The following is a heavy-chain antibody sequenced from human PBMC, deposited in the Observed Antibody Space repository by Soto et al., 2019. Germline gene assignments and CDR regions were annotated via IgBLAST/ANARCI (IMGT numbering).Heavy chain of an antibody. CDR1: GFSLSNARMG. D-gene: IGHD3-3*01. Sequence: SGPTLVNPTETLTLTCTVSGFSLSNARMGVSWIRQPPGKALEWLAHIFSNDEKSYSTSLKSRLTISKDTSKSQVVLTMTNMDPVDTATYYCARTWTVLYYYYGMDVWGQGTTVTVSS. CDR3: ARTWTVLYYYYGMDV. J-gene: IGHJ6*02. V-gene: IGHV2-26*01. CDR2: IFSNDEK.